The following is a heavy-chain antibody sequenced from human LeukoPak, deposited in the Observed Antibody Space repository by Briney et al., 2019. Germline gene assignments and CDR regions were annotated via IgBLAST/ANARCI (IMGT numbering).Heavy chain of an antibody. CDR2: ISSSSSYI. D-gene: IGHD4-11*01. V-gene: IGHV3-21*01. Sequence: PGGSLRLSCAASGFTFSSYSTNWVRQAPGKGLEWVSSISSSSSYIYYADSVKGRFTISRDNAKNSLYLQMNSLRAEDTAVYYCASLWSWSNYSIDYWGQGTLVTVSS. CDR3: ASLWSWSNYSIDY. J-gene: IGHJ4*02. CDR1: GFTFSSYS.